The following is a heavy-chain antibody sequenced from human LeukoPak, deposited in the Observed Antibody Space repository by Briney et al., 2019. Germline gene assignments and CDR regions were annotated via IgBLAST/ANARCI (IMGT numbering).Heavy chain of an antibody. J-gene: IGHJ3*02. CDR2: ISSSGSTI. Sequence: GGSLRLSCAASGFTFSDYYMSWIRQAPGKGLEWVSYISSSGSTIYYADSVKGRFTISRDNAKNSLYLQMNSLRAEDTAVYYCARVVGYSSSWYEDRGAFDIWGQGTMVTVSS. V-gene: IGHV3-11*01. CDR3: ARVVGYSSSWYEDRGAFDI. CDR1: GFTFSDYY. D-gene: IGHD6-13*01.